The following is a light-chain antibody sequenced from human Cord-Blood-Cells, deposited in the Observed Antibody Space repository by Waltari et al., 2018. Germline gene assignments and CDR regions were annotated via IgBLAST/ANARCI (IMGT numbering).Light chain of an antibody. J-gene: IGKJ4*01. CDR2: DAS. V-gene: IGKV3-11*01. Sequence: EIVLTQSPATLSLSPGERATLSCRASQSVSSYLAWYHQKPGHAPRLLIYDASNRATGIPARFSGSGSGTDFTLTISSLEPEDFAVYYCQQRSNWPPLTFGGGTKVEIK. CDR3: QQRSNWPPLT. CDR1: QSVSSY.